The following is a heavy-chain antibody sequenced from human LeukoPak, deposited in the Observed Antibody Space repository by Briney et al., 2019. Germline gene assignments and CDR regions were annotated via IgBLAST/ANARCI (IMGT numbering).Heavy chain of an antibody. D-gene: IGHD2-2*01. Sequence: ASVKVSCKASGGTFSSYAVSWVRQAPGQGLEWMGGIIPIFGTANYAQKFQGRVTITTDESTSTAYMELSSLRSEDTAVYYCARDTVGYCSSTSCHSGAFDIWGQGTMVTVSS. J-gene: IGHJ3*02. CDR3: ARDTVGYCSSTSCHSGAFDI. V-gene: IGHV1-69*05. CDR2: IIPIFGTA. CDR1: GGTFSSYA.